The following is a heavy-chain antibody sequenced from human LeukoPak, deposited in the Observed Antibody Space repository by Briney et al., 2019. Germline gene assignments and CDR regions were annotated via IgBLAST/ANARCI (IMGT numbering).Heavy chain of an antibody. D-gene: IGHD4-11*01. Sequence: PGGSLRLYCAASGFTFSAFWMSWLPQAPGKGREWVANIKQDGSETHYVDSVRGRFTISRDNAKNSLYLQMNSLRAEDTAVYYCAPSGAYSNFDHWGQGTLVTVSS. CDR2: IKQDGSET. CDR3: APSGAYSNFDH. CDR1: GFTFSAFW. V-gene: IGHV3-7*01. J-gene: IGHJ4*02.